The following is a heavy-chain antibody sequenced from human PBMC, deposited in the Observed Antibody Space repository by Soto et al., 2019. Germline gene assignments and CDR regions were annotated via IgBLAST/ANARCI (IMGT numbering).Heavy chain of an antibody. V-gene: IGHV1-24*01. CDR2: FDPEDGET. Sequence: ASVKVSCKVSGYTLTELSMHWVRQAPGKGLEWMGGFDPEDGETIHAQKFQGRVTMTEDTSTDTAYMELSSLRSEDTAVYYCATGSMVRGVIIRPGVWRHMFDPWGQGTLVTVSA. D-gene: IGHD3-10*01. J-gene: IGHJ5*02. CDR1: GYTLTELS. CDR3: ATGSMVRGVIIRPGVWRHMFDP.